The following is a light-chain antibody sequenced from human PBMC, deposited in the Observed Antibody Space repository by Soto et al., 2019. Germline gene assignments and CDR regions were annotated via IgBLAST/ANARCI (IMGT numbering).Light chain of an antibody. CDR2: DVT. Sequence: QSALTQPRSVSGSPGQSVTISCTGTISDVAGYNYVSWYQHHPGKAPKLLISDVTKRPSGVSNRFSGSKSANTASLTISGLQAEDEADYYYSSCTSSVVFGGGTKVTVL. CDR1: ISDVAGYNY. CDR3: SSCTSSVV. J-gene: IGLJ2*01. V-gene: IGLV2-11*01.